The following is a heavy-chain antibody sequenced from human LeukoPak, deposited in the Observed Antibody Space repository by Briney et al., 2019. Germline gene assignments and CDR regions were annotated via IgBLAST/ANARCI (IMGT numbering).Heavy chain of an antibody. D-gene: IGHD4-23*01. J-gene: IGHJ4*02. CDR3: ARGRPHGNDY. CDR2: IASDGSST. V-gene: IGHV3-74*01. CDR1: GFTFSYYS. Sequence: GGSLRPSCVASGFTFSYYSMNWVRQAPGKGLVWVSRIASDGSSTTYADSVKGRFSISRDNAKNTLYLQMNSLRVEDTAVYYCARGRPHGNDYWGQGTLVTVSS.